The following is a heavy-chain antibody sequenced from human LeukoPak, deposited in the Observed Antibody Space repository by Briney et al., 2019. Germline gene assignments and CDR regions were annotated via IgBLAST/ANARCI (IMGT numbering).Heavy chain of an antibody. J-gene: IGHJ4*02. CDR3: ARAMVRGVKIFDY. D-gene: IGHD3-10*01. Sequence: GGSLRLSCAASGFTFSSYWMSWVRQAPGKGLEWVANIKQDGSEKYYVDSVKGRFTISRDNAKNSLYLQMDSLRAEDTAVYYCARAMVRGVKIFDYWGQGTLVTVSS. CDR2: IKQDGSEK. CDR1: GFTFSSYW. V-gene: IGHV3-7*01.